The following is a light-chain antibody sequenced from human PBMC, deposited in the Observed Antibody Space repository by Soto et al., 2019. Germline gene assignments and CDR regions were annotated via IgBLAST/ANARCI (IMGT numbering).Light chain of an antibody. Sequence: DIVLTQSPGTLSLSPGERATLSCRAGQSVRSSNLAWYQQNAGQAPRLLIYGASTRATGTPDRFSGSGSGTDFTLTISRLEPEDFAVYYCQQYGSSPTFGQGTRLEIK. CDR1: QSVRSSN. V-gene: IGKV3-20*01. CDR3: QQYGSSPT. CDR2: GAS. J-gene: IGKJ5*01.